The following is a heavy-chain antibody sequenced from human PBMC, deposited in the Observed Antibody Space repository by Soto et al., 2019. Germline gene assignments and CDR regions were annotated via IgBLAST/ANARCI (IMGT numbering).Heavy chain of an antibody. CDR1: GGTFSSYA. V-gene: IGHV1-69*13. CDR2: IIPIFGTA. D-gene: IGHD3-22*01. Sequence: ASVKVSCKASGGTFSSYAISWVRQAPGQGLEWMGGIIPIFGTANYAQKFQGRVTITADESTSTAYMELSSLRSEDTAVYYCARAPLSITMIVVATPDYYYGMDVWGQGTTVTVSS. CDR3: ARAPLSITMIVVATPDYYYGMDV. J-gene: IGHJ6*02.